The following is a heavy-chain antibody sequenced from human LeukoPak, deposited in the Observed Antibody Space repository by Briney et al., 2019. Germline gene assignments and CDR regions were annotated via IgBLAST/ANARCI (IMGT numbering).Heavy chain of an antibody. CDR1: GYTFTSYA. V-gene: IGHV7-4-1*02. D-gene: IGHD2-2*01. J-gene: IGHJ4*02. Sequence: ASVKVSCKASGYTFTSYAMNWVRQAPGQGLEWMGWINTNTGNPTYAQGFTERFVSSLDTSVSTAYLQISSLKAEDTAVYYCARGYCSSTSCYGGSYWGQGTLVTVSS. CDR2: INTNTGNP. CDR3: ARGYCSSTSCYGGSY.